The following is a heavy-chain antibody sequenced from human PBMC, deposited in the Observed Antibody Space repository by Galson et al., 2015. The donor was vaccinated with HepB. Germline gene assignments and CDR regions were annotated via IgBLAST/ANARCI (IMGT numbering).Heavy chain of an antibody. CDR1: GFTFSSYA. J-gene: IGHJ4*02. D-gene: IGHD2-15*01. Sequence: SLRLSCAASGFTFSSYAMHWVRQAPGKGLEWVAVISYDGSNKYYADSVKGRFTISRDSSKNTLYLQMNSLRAEDTAVYYCAKDPAVAEYYVDYWGQGTLVTVSS. V-gene: IGHV3-30-3*01. CDR2: ISYDGSNK. CDR3: AKDPAVAEYYVDY.